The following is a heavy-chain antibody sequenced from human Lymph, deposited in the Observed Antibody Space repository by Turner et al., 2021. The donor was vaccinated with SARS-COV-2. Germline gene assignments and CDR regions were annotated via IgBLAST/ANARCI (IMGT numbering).Heavy chain of an antibody. CDR1: GGTFSSYA. CDR3: ARVVGGFGELGYYYYYGMDV. V-gene: IGHV1-69*10. CDR2: IIPTLRIA. D-gene: IGHD3-10*01. Sequence: QVQLVQSGAEVKKPGSSVKVSCKASGGTFSSYAISWVRQAPGQGLEWMGGIIPTLRIATYAQKSQGRVTITADKSTSTAYMELSSLRSEDTAVFYCARVVGGFGELGYYYYYGMDVWGQGTTVTVSS. J-gene: IGHJ6*02.